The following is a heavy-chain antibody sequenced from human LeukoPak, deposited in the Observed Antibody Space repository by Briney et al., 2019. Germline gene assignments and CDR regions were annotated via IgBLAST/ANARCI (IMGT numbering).Heavy chain of an antibody. V-gene: IGHV3-30*02. CDR2: IRYDGNNK. CDR3: ANSLWSSGWLIY. CDR1: GFTFSSYG. D-gene: IGHD6-19*01. Sequence: GGSLRLSCAASGFTFSSYGMHWVRQAPGKGLEWVAFIRYDGNNKYYEDSVKGRFTISRDNSKNTLYLQMNGLRAEDTAVYYCANSLWSSGWLIYWGQGTLVTVSS. J-gene: IGHJ4*02.